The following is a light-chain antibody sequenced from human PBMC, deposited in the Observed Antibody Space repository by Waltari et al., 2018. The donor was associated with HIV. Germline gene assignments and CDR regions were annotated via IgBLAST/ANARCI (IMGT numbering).Light chain of an antibody. CDR2: KDN. Sequence: SYELTQPPSVSVSPGQTARITCSGDELPKQYAYWYQQKPGQAPILVIYKDNERPSGIPERFSGSSSGTTVTLTISGFQAEDEADYYCQSADNSGTWVFGGGTKLTVL. CDR3: QSADNSGTWV. V-gene: IGLV3-25*03. CDR1: ELPKQY. J-gene: IGLJ3*02.